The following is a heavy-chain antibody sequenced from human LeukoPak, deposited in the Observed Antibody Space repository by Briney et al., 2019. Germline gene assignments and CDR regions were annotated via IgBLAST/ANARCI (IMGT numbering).Heavy chain of an antibody. CDR1: GFGLSSYG. CDR2: LSDRGGGA. CDR3: AKDRPYITSWYGCSTP. Sequence: PGGSLRLSCAASGFGLSSYGMTWVRQAPGKGLEWVSTLSDRGGGAHYADSVKGRFTTSRDNSGNTLYLQMHSLRVEDTAVYYCAKDRPYITSWYGCSTPWGQGTLVTVSS. D-gene: IGHD3-10*01. V-gene: IGHV3-23*01. J-gene: IGHJ5*02.